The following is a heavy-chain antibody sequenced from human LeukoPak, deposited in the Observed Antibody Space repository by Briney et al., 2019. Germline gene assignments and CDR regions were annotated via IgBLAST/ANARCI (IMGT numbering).Heavy chain of an antibody. Sequence: GGSLRPSCAASGFTFSSYAMSWVRQAPGKGLEWVSAISGSGGSTYYADSVKGRFTISRDNSKNTLYLQMNSLRAEDTAVYYCAKARGYDSSGYYFYFDYWGQGTLVTVSS. CDR2: ISGSGGST. D-gene: IGHD3-22*01. V-gene: IGHV3-23*01. J-gene: IGHJ4*02. CDR3: AKARGYDSSGYYFYFDY. CDR1: GFTFSSYA.